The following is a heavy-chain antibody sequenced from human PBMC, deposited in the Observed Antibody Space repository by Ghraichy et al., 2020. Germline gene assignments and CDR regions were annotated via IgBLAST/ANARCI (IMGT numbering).Heavy chain of an antibody. D-gene: IGHD1-26*01. CDR3: AKDIEWELLLSGFDY. J-gene: IGHJ4*02. CDR1: GFTFSSYA. CDR2: ISGSGGST. V-gene: IGHV3-23*01. Sequence: GGSLRLSCAASGFTFSSYAMSWVRQAPGKGLEWVSAISGSGGSTYYADSVKGRFTISRDNSKNTLYLQMNSLRAEDTAVYYCAKDIEWELLLSGFDYWGQGTLVTVSS.